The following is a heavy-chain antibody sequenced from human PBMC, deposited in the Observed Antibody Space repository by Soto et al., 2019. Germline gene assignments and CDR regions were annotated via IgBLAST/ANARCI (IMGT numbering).Heavy chain of an antibody. J-gene: IGHJ5*02. Sequence: GPALVNPTQTLTLTCIFSGFSLRTSGVGVGWIRQPPGKALEWLGFIYWNDDKRYSPSLKSRLTITKDTSKNQVVLTMTNMDPVDTATYYCAKSGSSGWYGWFDPWGQGTLVTVSS. CDR1: GFSLRTSGVG. D-gene: IGHD6-19*01. CDR3: AKSGSSGWYGWFDP. CDR2: IYWNDDK. V-gene: IGHV2-5*01.